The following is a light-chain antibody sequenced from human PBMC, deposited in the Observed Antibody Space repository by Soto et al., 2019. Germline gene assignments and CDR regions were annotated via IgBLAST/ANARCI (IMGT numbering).Light chain of an antibody. CDR3: QQGYSTPWT. V-gene: IGKV1-5*03. CDR2: KAS. Sequence: DIQMTQSPSPLSASVGDRVTITCRATHSISSWLAWYQQKPGKAPKLLIYKASSLESGVPSRFSGSGSGTEFTLTLNNLQPEDFATYYCQQGYSTPWTFGQGTKVDIK. CDR1: HSISSW. J-gene: IGKJ1*01.